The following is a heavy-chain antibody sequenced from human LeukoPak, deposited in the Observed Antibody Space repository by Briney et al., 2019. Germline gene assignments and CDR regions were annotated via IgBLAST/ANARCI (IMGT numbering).Heavy chain of an antibody. D-gene: IGHD3-3*01. CDR2: ISAYNGNT. Sequence: ASVKISCKASGYTFTSYGISWVRQAPGQGLEWMGWISAYNGNTNYAQKLQGRVTMTTDTSTSTAYMELRSLRSDDTAVYYCARGYDFWSGYLYYFDYWGQGTLVTVSS. CDR1: GYTFTSYG. J-gene: IGHJ4*02. CDR3: ARGYDFWSGYLYYFDY. V-gene: IGHV1-18*01.